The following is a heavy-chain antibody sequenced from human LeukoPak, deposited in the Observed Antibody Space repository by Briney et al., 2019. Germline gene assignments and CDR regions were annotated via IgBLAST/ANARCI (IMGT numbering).Heavy chain of an antibody. CDR1: GVTFSSYA. CDR2: ISYDGSNK. V-gene: IGHV3-30*04. Sequence: GGSLRLSCAASGVTFSSYAMHWVRQAPGKGLEWVAVISYDGSNKYYADSVKGRFTISRDNSKNTLYLQVNGLRTEDTAVYYCAKDRLLNCRGDCYIFDYWGQGTVVTVSS. CDR3: AKDRLLNCRGDCYIFDY. J-gene: IGHJ4*02. D-gene: IGHD2-21*02.